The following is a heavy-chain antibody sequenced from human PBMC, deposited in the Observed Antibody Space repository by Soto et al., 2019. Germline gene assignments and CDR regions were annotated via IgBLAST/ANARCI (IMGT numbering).Heavy chain of an antibody. CDR3: ARYNWNYSSYYYYYYGMDV. CDR2: INPSTGGT. V-gene: IGHV1-2*02. CDR1: GYIFTDYY. Sequence: ASVKVSCKASGYIFTDYYMTWVRQAPGQGLEWMGWINPSTGGTKSAQKFQGRVTMTRDTSISTAYMGLSRLTSDDTAVYYCARYNWNYSSYYYYYYGMDVWGQGTTVTVSS. J-gene: IGHJ6*02. D-gene: IGHD1-7*01.